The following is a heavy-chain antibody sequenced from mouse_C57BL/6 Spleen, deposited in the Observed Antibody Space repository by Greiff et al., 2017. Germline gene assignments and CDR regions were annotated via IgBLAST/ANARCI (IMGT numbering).Heavy chain of an antibody. CDR3: ARDGSSPFAY. CDR1: GYTFTDYN. Sequence: EVQLQQSGPELVKPGASVKIPCKASGYTFTDYNMDWVKQSHGKSLEWIGDINPNNGGPIYNQKFKGKATLTVDKSSSTAYMELRSLTSEDTAVYYCARDGSSPFAYWGQGTLVTVSA. D-gene: IGHD1-1*01. CDR2: INPNNGGP. V-gene: IGHV1-18*01. J-gene: IGHJ3*01.